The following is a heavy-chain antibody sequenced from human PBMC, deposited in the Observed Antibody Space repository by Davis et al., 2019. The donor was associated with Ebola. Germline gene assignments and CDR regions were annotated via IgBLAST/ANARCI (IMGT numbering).Heavy chain of an antibody. D-gene: IGHD3-3*01. CDR3: ARAGSAFWSGYVDY. CDR1: GFTFSSYA. J-gene: IGHJ4*02. V-gene: IGHV3-64*02. Sequence: PGGSLRLSCAASGFTFSSYAMHWVRQAPGKGLEYVSAISSNGGSTYYADSVKGRFTISRDNSKNTLYLQMGSLRAEDMAVYYCARAGSAFWSGYVDYWGQGTLVTVSS. CDR2: ISSNGGST.